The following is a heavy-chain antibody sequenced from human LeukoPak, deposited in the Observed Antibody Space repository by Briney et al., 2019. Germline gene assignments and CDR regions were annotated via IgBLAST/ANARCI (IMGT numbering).Heavy chain of an antibody. CDR3: ARDQGIAVAGANYYFDY. CDR2: ISSSGSTI. V-gene: IGHV3-11*01. Sequence: GGSLRLSCAASEFTFSNAWMSWVRQAPGKGLEWVSYISSSGSTIYYADSVKGRFTISRDNAKNSLYLQMNSLRAEDTAVYYCARDQGIAVAGANYYFDYWGQGTLVTVSS. CDR1: EFTFSNAW. D-gene: IGHD6-19*01. J-gene: IGHJ4*02.